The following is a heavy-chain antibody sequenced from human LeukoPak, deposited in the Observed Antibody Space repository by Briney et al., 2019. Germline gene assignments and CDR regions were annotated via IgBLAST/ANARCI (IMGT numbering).Heavy chain of an antibody. CDR1: GGSISSYY. J-gene: IGHJ4*02. Sequence: SETLSLTCTVSGGSISSYYWSWIRQPPGKGLEWIGYIYYSGSTNYNPSLKSRVTISVDTSENRFSLRLSSLSAADTAVYYCAGHEYRVLPAAIYILDYWGQGTLVTVSS. D-gene: IGHD2-2*02. V-gene: IGHV4-59*08. CDR3: AGHEYRVLPAAIYILDY. CDR2: IYYSGST.